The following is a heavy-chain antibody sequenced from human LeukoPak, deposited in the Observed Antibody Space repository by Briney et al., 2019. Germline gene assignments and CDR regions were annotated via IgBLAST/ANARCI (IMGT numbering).Heavy chain of an antibody. V-gene: IGHV3-9*01. CDR2: ISWNSGSI. Sequence: PGRSLRLSCAASGFTFDDYAMHWVRQAPGKGLEWVSGISWNSGSIGYADSVKGRFTISRDNAKNSLYLQMNSLRAEDTALYYCAKDPYCTSLSCHYYFDYWGQGTLVTVSS. CDR3: AKDPYCTSLSCHYYFDY. CDR1: GFTFDDYA. D-gene: IGHD2-2*01. J-gene: IGHJ4*02.